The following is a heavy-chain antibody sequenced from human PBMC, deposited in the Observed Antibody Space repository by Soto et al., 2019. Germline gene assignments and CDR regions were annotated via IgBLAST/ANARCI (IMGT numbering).Heavy chain of an antibody. CDR2: IIPILGIA. J-gene: IGHJ6*03. Sequence: ASVKVSCKASGGTFSSYTISWVRQAPGQGLEWMGRIIPILGIANYAQKFQGRVTITADKSTSTAYMELSSLRSEDTAVYYCAGDKYRTKKVHYMDVWGKGTTVTVSS. D-gene: IGHD2-2*01. CDR1: GGTFSSYT. CDR3: AGDKYRTKKVHYMDV. V-gene: IGHV1-69*04.